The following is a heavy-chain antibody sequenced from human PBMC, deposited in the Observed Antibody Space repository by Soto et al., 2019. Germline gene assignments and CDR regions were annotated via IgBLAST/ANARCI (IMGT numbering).Heavy chain of an antibody. CDR2: ISGSGGST. J-gene: IGHJ4*02. Sequence: GGSLRLSCAASGFTFSSYAMSWVRQAPGKGLEWVSAISGSGGSTYYADSVKGRFTISRDNSKNTLYLQMNSLRAEDTAVYYCATIMITFGGVIFRLDHWGQGTLVTVSS. CDR1: GFTFSSYA. CDR3: ATIMITFGGVIFRLDH. D-gene: IGHD3-16*02. V-gene: IGHV3-23*01.